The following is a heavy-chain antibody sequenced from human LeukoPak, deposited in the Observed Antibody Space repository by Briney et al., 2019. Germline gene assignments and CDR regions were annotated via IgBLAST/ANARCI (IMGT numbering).Heavy chain of an antibody. V-gene: IGHV1-69*13. CDR3: AKSLATGRYVNEY. CDR2: IIPIFGTA. J-gene: IGHJ4*02. Sequence: ASVRLSCTASGGTFSSYAISWVRQAPGQGLEWMAGIIPIFGTANYAQKFQGRVTITADESTSTAYMELSSLRVEDTAVYYCAKSLATGRYVNEYWGQGTLVTVSS. D-gene: IGHD6-19*01. CDR1: GGTFSSYA.